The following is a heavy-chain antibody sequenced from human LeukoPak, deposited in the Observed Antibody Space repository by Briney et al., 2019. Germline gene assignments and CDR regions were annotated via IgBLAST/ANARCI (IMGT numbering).Heavy chain of an antibody. Sequence: SETLSLTCSVSGGSISSYWWSWIRQPAGKGLEFIGRIYTTGRTNYNPSLKSRVSMSVDTSKNNFSLELRSVTAADTAVYCCARAGYTISSYRFDYWGQGALVTVSS. D-gene: IGHD3-16*02. CDR1: GGSISSYW. CDR2: IYTTGRT. J-gene: IGHJ4*02. CDR3: ARAGYTISSYRFDY. V-gene: IGHV4-4*07.